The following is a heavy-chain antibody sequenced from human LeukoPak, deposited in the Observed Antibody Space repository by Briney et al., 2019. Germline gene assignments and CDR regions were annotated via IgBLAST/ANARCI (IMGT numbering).Heavy chain of an antibody. CDR3: ARTLKYYYGSGSYYGFDY. J-gene: IGHJ4*02. D-gene: IGHD3-10*01. Sequence: SETLSLTCTVSGGSISGSYWSWIRQPPGKGLEWIGYIYYSGITNYNPSLRSRVTISVDTSKNQFTLNLSSVTAADTAVYYCARTLKYYYGSGSYYGFDYWGQGTLVTVSS. CDR2: IYYSGIT. CDR1: GGSISGSY. V-gene: IGHV4-59*12.